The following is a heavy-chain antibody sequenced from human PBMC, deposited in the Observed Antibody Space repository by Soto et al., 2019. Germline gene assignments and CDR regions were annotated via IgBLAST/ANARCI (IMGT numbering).Heavy chain of an antibody. J-gene: IGHJ4*02. CDR2: ISSSGGSA. V-gene: IGHV3-23*01. CDR3: ATGATSPSY. CDR1: GFTFSSYG. Sequence: EVQLLESGGGLVQPGGSLRLSGAASGFTFSSYGMSWVRQAPGKGLEWVSAISSSGGSAYYADSVKGRFTISRDNSKNTLYLQMNSLRAEDTAVYYCATGATSPSYWGQGTLVTVSS.